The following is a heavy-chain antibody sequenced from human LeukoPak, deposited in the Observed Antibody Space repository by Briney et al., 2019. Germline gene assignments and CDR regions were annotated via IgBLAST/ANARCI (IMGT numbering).Heavy chain of an antibody. D-gene: IGHD4-17*01. V-gene: IGHV3-74*01. CDR2: INSDGSST. CDR3: ARGAVYGDYPNDY. J-gene: IGHJ4*02. Sequence: GGSLRLSCAASGFTFSSYWMHWVRQAPGKGLVWVSRINSDGSSTSYADSVKGRFTNSRDNAKNTLYLQMNSLRAEDTAVYYCARGAVYGDYPNDYWGQGTLVTVSS. CDR1: GFTFSSYW.